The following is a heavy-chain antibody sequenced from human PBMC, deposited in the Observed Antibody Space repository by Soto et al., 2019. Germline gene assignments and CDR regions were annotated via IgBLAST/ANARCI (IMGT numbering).Heavy chain of an antibody. CDR1: GYTFTSYA. CDR3: ARSITMVRGVPRGMDV. J-gene: IGHJ6*02. Sequence: GASVKVSCKASGYTFTSYAMHWVRQAPGQRLEWMGWINAGNGNTKYSQKFQGRVTITRDTSASTAYMELSSLRSEDTAVYYCARSITMVRGVPRGMDVWGQGTTVTVSS. D-gene: IGHD3-10*01. V-gene: IGHV1-3*01. CDR2: INAGNGNT.